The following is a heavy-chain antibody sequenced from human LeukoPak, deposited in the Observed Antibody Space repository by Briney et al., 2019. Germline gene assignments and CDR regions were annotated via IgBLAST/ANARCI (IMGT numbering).Heavy chain of an antibody. CDR3: ARGRHSYVPYYYYYGMDV. CDR1: GGSFSGSY. D-gene: IGHD5-18*01. J-gene: IGHJ6*02. V-gene: IGHV4-34*01. Sequence: SQSLSLTYAVYGGSFSGSYWGWIRQPPGKGLGWMGEINHSVSTNYNPSLKSRVTISVDKSKNQFSLKLSSVTAADTAVYYCARGRHSYVPYYYYYGMDVWGQGTTVTVSS. CDR2: INHSVST.